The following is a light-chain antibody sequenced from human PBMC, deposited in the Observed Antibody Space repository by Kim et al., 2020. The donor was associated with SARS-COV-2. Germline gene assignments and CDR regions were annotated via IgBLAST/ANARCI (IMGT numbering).Light chain of an antibody. CDR3: NSRDSSGDHVL. CDR2: GKY. CDR1: SLRNYY. Sequence: SSELTQYPAVSVALGQTVRLTCQGDSLRNYYATWYQQRPGQAPVLVLYGKYNRPSGIPDRFSGSASGNTASLTITGAQADDEADYYCNSRDSSGDHVLFG. V-gene: IGLV3-19*01. J-gene: IGLJ3*02.